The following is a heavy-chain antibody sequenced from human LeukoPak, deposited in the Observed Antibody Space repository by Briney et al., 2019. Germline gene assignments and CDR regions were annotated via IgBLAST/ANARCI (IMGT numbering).Heavy chain of an antibody. J-gene: IGHJ4*02. CDR1: GYTFTSYD. V-gene: IGHV1-8*03. CDR3: ARVLGYSSGHHLDY. Sequence: ASVKVSCKASGYTFTSYDINWVRQATGQGLEWMGWMNPNSGNTGYAQKFQGRVTITRNTSISTAYMELSSLRSEDTAVYHCARVLGYSSGHHLDYWGQGTLVTVSS. D-gene: IGHD6-19*01. CDR2: MNPNSGNT.